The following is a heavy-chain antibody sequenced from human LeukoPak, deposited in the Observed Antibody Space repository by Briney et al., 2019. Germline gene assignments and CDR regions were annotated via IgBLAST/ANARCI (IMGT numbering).Heavy chain of an antibody. CDR3: AGGYAFDV. CDR2: TNYRTQWHN. V-gene: IGHV6-1*01. J-gene: IGHJ3*01. Sequence: SQTLSLICAISGDSVSNNHYAWNWIRQSPSRGLEWLGRTNYRTQWHNDYARSVMSRISVDPDTSKNQFSLHRSSVTPDDTAVYYCAGGYAFDVWGQGTMVTVSS. CDR1: GDSVSNNHYA.